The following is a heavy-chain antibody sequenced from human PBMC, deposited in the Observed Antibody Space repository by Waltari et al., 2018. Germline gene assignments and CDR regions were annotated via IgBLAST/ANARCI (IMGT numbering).Heavy chain of an antibody. CDR2: ISSDSVTT. D-gene: IGHD2-2*01. V-gene: IGHV3-23*01. CDR3: ARSMGTPTRNFDF. CDR1: GFFTSGYS. J-gene: IGHJ4*02. Sequence: EVPLLESGGGLAPHGAPLRLPRVGSGFFTSGYSMRWVRQAPGKGLEWVSIISSDSVTTFYADSMKGRFTVSRDNSKNTLYLQLNSLRVEDTAIYYCARSMGTPTRNFDFWGQGSLVTVSS.